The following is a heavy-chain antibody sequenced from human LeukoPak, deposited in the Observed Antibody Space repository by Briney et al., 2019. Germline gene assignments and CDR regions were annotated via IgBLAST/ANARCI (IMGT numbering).Heavy chain of an antibody. J-gene: IGHJ4*02. CDR1: GGSISSGSYY. Sequence: SETLSLTCTVSGGSISSGSYYWSWIRQPAGKGLEWIGRIYTSGSTNYNPSLKSRVTISVDTSKNEFSLKLSSVTAADTVVYFCARGIVGSRDFYFRYYFDYWGQGTLVTVSS. CDR3: ARGIVGSRDFYFRYYFDY. CDR2: IYTSGST. V-gene: IGHV4-61*02. D-gene: IGHD3/OR15-3a*01.